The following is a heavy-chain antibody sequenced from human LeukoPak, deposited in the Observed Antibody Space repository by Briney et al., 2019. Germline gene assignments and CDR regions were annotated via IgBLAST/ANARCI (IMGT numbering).Heavy chain of an antibody. Sequence: GSLRLSCAASGFTFRTFPMHWVRQAPGQGLQWVAVIGNDGYDKYYSDSVRGRFTISRDNSKNTLSLQMDSLTTEDTAVYYCARGAGTTVYYIDVWGKGTTVTVSS. V-gene: IGHV3-30*01. D-gene: IGHD1-7*01. CDR3: ARGAGTTVYYIDV. J-gene: IGHJ6*03. CDR1: GFTFRTFP. CDR2: IGNDGYDK.